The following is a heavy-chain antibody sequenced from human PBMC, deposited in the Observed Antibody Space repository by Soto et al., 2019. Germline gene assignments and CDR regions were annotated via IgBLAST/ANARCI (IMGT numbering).Heavy chain of an antibody. V-gene: IGHV1-8*01. Sequence: ASVKVSCKASGYTFTSYDINWVRQATGQGLEWMGWMNPNSGNTGYAQKFQGRVTMTRNTSISTAYMELSSLRSEDTAVYYCARGRVAIFGVARGYDPWSQGTLVTVSS. CDR1: GYTFTSYD. CDR3: ARGRVAIFGVARGYDP. D-gene: IGHD3-3*01. J-gene: IGHJ5*02. CDR2: MNPNSGNT.